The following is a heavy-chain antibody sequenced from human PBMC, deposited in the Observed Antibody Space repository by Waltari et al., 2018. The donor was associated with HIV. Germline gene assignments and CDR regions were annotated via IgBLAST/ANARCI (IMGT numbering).Heavy chain of an antibody. CDR3: VSGIIPSASEDYYFYAMDV. CDR1: GDMFKTYG. V-gene: IGHV3-33*01. J-gene: IGHJ6*02. Sequence: QEKLVESGGGVVQPGGSLRLSCEASGDMFKTYGINWVRQAPGKGLEWLALIWYDGSNQYYADSVKGRFTISRDNSENTVYLQMHSLRVDDTAVYFCVSGIIPSASEDYYFYAMDVWGQGTTVIVS. D-gene: IGHD2-2*02. CDR2: IWYDGSNQ.